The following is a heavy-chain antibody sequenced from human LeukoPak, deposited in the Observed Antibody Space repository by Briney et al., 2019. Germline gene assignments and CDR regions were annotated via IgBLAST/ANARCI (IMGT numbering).Heavy chain of an antibody. V-gene: IGHV3-21*01. CDR2: ISSSSSYI. J-gene: IGHJ5*02. CDR1: GFTFSSYE. Sequence: PGGSLRLSCAASGFTFSSYEMNWVRQAPGKGLEWVSSISSSSSYIYYADSVKGRFTISRDNAKNSLYLQMNSLRAEDTAVYYCARVHYYDSSGYYAWGQGTLVTVSS. D-gene: IGHD3-22*01. CDR3: ARVHYYDSSGYYA.